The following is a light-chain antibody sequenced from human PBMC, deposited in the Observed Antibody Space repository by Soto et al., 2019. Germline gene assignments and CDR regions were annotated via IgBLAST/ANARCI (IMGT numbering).Light chain of an antibody. CDR3: QQYNSYSRYT. V-gene: IGKV1-5*03. Sequence: DIQIPQSPSTLSDSVGDRVTIPCRAGQRISSWWAWYQQKPGKAPKLLIYKASSLESGVPSRFSGSGSGTEFTLTISSLQPDDFATYYCQQYNSYSRYTFGQGTKLEIK. J-gene: IGKJ2*01. CDR1: QRISSW. CDR2: KAS.